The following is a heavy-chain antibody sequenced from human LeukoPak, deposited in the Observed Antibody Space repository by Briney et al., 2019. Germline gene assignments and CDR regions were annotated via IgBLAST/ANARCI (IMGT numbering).Heavy chain of an antibody. CDR2: INWNGGST. CDR3: ARVPSYDYYDSSGYSY. D-gene: IGHD3-22*01. CDR1: GITFSSYG. J-gene: IGHJ4*02. Sequence: GGSLRLSCAASGITFSSYGTSWVRQAPGKGLEWVSGINWNGGSTDYADSVKGRFTISRDNSKNTLYLQINTLRSDDTAVYYCARVPSYDYYDSSGYSYWGQGTLVTVSS. V-gene: IGHV3-20*04.